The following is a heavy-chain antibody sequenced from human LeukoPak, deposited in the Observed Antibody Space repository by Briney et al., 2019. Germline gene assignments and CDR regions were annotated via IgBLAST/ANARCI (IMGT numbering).Heavy chain of an antibody. D-gene: IGHD4-23*01. Sequence: SETLSLTCTVSGASISSYYWSWIRQPPGKGLEWIGYIYYSGTTKYNPSLKSRVTISVDRSKNQFSLKLSSVTAADTAVYYCASLDDYGGNSGGYWGQGTLVTVSS. J-gene: IGHJ4*02. V-gene: IGHV4-59*12. CDR1: GASISSYY. CDR2: IYYSGTT. CDR3: ASLDDYGGNSGGY.